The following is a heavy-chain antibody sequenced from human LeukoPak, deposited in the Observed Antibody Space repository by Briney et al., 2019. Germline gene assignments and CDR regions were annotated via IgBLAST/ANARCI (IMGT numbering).Heavy chain of an antibody. CDR1: GYTFTSYY. CDR2: INPSGGST. D-gene: IGHD6-19*01. V-gene: IGHV1-46*01. CDR3: ARETLPGIAVAGTLDY. Sequence: ASVKVSCKASGYTFTSYYMHWVRQAPGQGLEWMGIINPSGGSTSYAQKFQGRVTMTRDTSTSTVYMELNSLRSEDTAVYYCARETLPGIAVAGTLDYWGQGTLVTVSS. J-gene: IGHJ4*02.